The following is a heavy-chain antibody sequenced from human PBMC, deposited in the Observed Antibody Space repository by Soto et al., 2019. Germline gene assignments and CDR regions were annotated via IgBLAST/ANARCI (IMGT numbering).Heavy chain of an antibody. Sequence: SETLSLTCTVSVGSISSSSYYWGWIRQPPGKGLEWIGSIYYSGSTYYNPSLKSRVTISVDTPKNQFSLKLSSVTAADTAVYYCARQAMVRGVPYYYYGMDVWGQGTTVTVSS. CDR2: IYYSGST. V-gene: IGHV4-39*01. J-gene: IGHJ6*02. D-gene: IGHD3-10*01. CDR1: VGSISSSSYY. CDR3: ARQAMVRGVPYYYYGMDV.